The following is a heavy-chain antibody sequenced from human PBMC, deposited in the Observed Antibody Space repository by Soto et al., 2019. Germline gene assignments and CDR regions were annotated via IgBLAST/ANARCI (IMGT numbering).Heavy chain of an antibody. D-gene: IGHD2-2*02. Sequence: GGSLRLSCAASGFTFNTYGMHWVRQAPGKGLERVAVISYDGSEKYYVDSVKGRFTISKDNSKNTLYLQMNSLRPEDTAVYYCAKSPNFYCSSPNCYKYYFDHWGQGTRVTVSS. CDR1: GFTFNTYG. V-gene: IGHV3-30*18. J-gene: IGHJ4*02. CDR2: ISYDGSEK. CDR3: AKSPNFYCSSPNCYKYYFDH.